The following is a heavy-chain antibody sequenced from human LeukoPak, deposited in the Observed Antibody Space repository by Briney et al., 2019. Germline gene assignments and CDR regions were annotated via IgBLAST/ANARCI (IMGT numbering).Heavy chain of an antibody. Sequence: GASVKVSCKASGYTFTSYYMHWVRQAPGQGLEWMGIINPNSGGTNYAQKFQGRVTMTRDTSISTAYMELSRLRSDDTAVYYCARGSDCSGGSCYYYYYYMDVWGKGTTVTVSS. D-gene: IGHD2-15*01. J-gene: IGHJ6*03. CDR2: INPNSGGT. CDR3: ARGSDCSGGSCYYYYYYMDV. CDR1: GYTFTSYY. V-gene: IGHV1-2*02.